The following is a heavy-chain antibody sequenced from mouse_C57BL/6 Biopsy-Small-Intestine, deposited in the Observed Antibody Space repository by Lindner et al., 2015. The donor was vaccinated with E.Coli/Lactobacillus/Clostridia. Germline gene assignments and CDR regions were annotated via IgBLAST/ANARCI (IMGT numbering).Heavy chain of an antibody. Sequence: VQLQESGGDLVKPGGSLKLSCAASGFTFSSSGMSWVRQTPDKRLEWVATISSGGRYTSYPDSVKGRFTISRDNAKNTLYLQMSSLKSEDTAMYYCARQDYDYDGWFAYWGQGTLVTVSA. CDR1: GFTFSSSG. CDR3: ARQDYDYDGWFAY. J-gene: IGHJ3*01. CDR2: ISSGGRYT. D-gene: IGHD2-4*01. V-gene: IGHV5-6*01.